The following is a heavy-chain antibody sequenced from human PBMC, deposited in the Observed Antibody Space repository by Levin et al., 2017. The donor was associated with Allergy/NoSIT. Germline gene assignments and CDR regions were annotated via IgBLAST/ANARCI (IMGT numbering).Heavy chain of an antibody. Sequence: GESLKISCAASGFTVSSYYMGWVRQAPGKGLEWVSVIYSGGDTYYADSLRGRFTISGDNSKNTLYLQMNSLRAEDTAVYYCARSGRYCTNGVCYNIFDIWGQGTMVTVSS. J-gene: IGHJ3*02. D-gene: IGHD2-8*01. V-gene: IGHV3-53*01. CDR3: ARSGRYCTNGVCYNIFDI. CDR2: IYSGGDT. CDR1: GFTVSSYY.